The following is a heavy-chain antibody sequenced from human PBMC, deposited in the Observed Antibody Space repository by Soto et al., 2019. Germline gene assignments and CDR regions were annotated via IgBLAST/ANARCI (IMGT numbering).Heavy chain of an antibody. Sequence: GGYLRLSCAASGFTFSDYYMSWIRQAPGKGLEWVSYISSSGSTIYYADSVKGRFTISRDNAKNSLYLQMNSLRAEDTAVYYCARDGGVDYYDSSGYYYFDYWGQGTLVTVSS. CDR2: ISSSGSTI. D-gene: IGHD3-22*01. V-gene: IGHV3-11*01. CDR1: GFTFSDYY. CDR3: ARDGGVDYYDSSGYYYFDY. J-gene: IGHJ4*02.